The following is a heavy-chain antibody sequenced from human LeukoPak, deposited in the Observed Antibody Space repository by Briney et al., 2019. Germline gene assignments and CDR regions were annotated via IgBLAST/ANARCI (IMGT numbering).Heavy chain of an antibody. CDR3: AKRRAVPDPQRGLDY. CDR2: ISDSGGYT. J-gene: IGHJ4*02. V-gene: IGHV3-23*01. D-gene: IGHD6-19*01. Sequence: LTGGSLRLSCAASGFTFSAYVMHWVRQAPGKGLQWVAVISDSGGYTQYADSVKGRFTISRDNSKNTLYLQMDSLRAEDTAVYYCAKRRAVPDPQRGLDYWGQGTLVTVSS. CDR1: GFTFSAYV.